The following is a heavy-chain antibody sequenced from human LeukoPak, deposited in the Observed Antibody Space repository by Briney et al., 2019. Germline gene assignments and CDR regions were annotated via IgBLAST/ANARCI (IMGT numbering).Heavy chain of an antibody. D-gene: IGHD6-6*01. CDR2: ISSSSKI. J-gene: IGHJ5*02. V-gene: IGHV3-48*02. CDR3: ARSANPGVHDFDP. CDR1: GFTFSSYA. Sequence: GGSLRLSCAASGFTFSSYAMAWVRQTPGKGLKWLSYISSSSKINYADSVKGRFTISRDNAKNSLYLQMNSLRDEDTAVYYCARSANPGVHDFDPWGQGTLVTVSS.